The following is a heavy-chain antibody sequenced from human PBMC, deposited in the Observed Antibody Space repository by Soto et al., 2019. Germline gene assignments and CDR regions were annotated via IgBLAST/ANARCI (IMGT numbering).Heavy chain of an antibody. CDR2: IIPIFGTA. CDR1: GGTFSSYA. CDR3: AISERGYCRGGSCYSGNWFDP. Sequence: QVQLVQSGAEVKKPGSSVKVSCKASGGTFSSYAISWVRQAPGQGLEWMGGIIPIFGTANYAQKFQGRVTSTADESTRTAYMELSSLTSVDTAVYYCAISERGYCRGGSCYSGNWFDPWGQGTLVTVSS. J-gene: IGHJ5*02. V-gene: IGHV1-69*12. D-gene: IGHD2-15*01.